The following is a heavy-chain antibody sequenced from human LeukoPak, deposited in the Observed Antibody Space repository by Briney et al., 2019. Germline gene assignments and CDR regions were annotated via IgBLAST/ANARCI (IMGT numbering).Heavy chain of an antibody. Sequence: SETLSLTCTVSGYSISSGYNWGWIRQPPGKGLEWIGYIYYSGSTNYNPSLRSRVTISADTSKNQFSLKLRSVTAADTAVYYCARSSGYGNRFDPWGQGTLVTVSS. CDR3: ARSSGYGNRFDP. J-gene: IGHJ5*02. V-gene: IGHV4-61*01. D-gene: IGHD5-12*01. CDR1: GYSISSGYN. CDR2: IYYSGST.